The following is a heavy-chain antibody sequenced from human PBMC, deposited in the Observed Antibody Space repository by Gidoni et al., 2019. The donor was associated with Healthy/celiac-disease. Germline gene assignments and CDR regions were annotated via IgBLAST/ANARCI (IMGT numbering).Heavy chain of an antibody. J-gene: IGHJ4*02. CDR3: AKDGGNSLFDY. Sequence: ELQLVESVGGLLQPGTYLRLSCAASGLTFDDYAMHWVRQAPGKGLEWVSGISRKSGSRGYADSVKGRFTISREKAKNSLYLQMNSLRAEDKALYYCAKDGGNSLFDYWGQGTLVTVSS. D-gene: IGHD2-21*02. CDR1: GLTFDDYA. V-gene: IGHV3-9*01. CDR2: ISRKSGSR.